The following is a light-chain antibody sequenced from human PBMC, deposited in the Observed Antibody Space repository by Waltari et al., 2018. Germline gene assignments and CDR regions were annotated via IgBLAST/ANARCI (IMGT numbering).Light chain of an antibody. CDR1: QSVSRS. Sequence: IVLTQSPGHLSLSPGERATLSCRASQSVSRSLAWYQQKPGQAPKLLIYGASTRATGIPVRFTGSGSGTDFSLTISSLEPEDFAIYFCQHYVRLPATFGQGTKVEIK. V-gene: IGKV3-20*01. CDR3: QHYVRLPAT. J-gene: IGKJ1*01. CDR2: GAS.